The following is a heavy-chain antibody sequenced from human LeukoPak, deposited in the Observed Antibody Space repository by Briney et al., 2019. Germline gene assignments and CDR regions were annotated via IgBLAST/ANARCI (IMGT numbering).Heavy chain of an antibody. V-gene: IGHV4-39*01. CDR1: GGSISSGSYY. D-gene: IGHD2-15*01. Sequence: ETLSLTCTVSGGSISSGSYYWGWIRQPPGKGLEWIGSVSYTRSTYYNPSLKSEVTISVDTSKNQFSLKVRSVTAADAAVYYCGRQEGICSGGGCYHYLATWGQGTMVTVSS. J-gene: IGHJ3*02. CDR2: VSYTRST. CDR3: GRQEGICSGGGCYHYLAT.